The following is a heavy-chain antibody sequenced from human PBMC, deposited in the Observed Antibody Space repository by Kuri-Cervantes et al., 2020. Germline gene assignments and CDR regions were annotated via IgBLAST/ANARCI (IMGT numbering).Heavy chain of an antibody. J-gene: IGHJ4*02. V-gene: IGHV4-30-4*02. Sequence: SETLSLTCTVSGGSISSGDYYWSWIRQPPGKGLEWIGYIYYSGSTYYNPSLKSRVTIPVDTSKNQFSLKLSSVTAADTAVYYCARADREDCSGGSCKKTGVYFDYWGQGTLVTVSS. CDR3: ARADREDCSGGSCKKTGVYFDY. CDR1: GGSISSGDYY. D-gene: IGHD2-15*01. CDR2: IYYSGST.